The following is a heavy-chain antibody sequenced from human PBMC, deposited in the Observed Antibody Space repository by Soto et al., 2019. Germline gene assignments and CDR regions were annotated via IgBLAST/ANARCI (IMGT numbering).Heavy chain of an antibody. D-gene: IGHD6-19*01. CDR1: GGSISSSNW. V-gene: IGHV4-4*02. CDR3: ARDIRIAVAGIESIIDY. J-gene: IGHJ4*02. CDR2: IYHSGST. Sequence: QVQLQESGPGLVKPSGTLSLTCAVSGGSISSSNWWRWVRQPPGKGLEWIGEIYHSGSTNYNPSLTSRVTISVDKSKNQFSLKLSSVTAADTAVYYCARDIRIAVAGIESIIDYWGQGTLVTVSS.